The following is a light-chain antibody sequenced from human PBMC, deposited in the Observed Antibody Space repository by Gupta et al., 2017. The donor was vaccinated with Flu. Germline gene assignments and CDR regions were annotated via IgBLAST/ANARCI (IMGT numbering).Light chain of an antibody. CDR2: INS. Sequence: RVTISLSGTTSNIGNNPVNWYQQLPGTAPKLLIFINSQRPSGVPDRFSGSKSGTSASLAISGLQSEDEADYYCAAWDDSLNGPAFGGGTKLTVL. J-gene: IGLJ2*01. CDR1: TSNIGNNP. V-gene: IGLV1-44*01. CDR3: AAWDDSLNGPA.